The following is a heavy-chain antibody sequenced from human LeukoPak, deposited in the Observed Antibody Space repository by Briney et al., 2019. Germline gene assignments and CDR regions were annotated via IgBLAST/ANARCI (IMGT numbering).Heavy chain of an antibody. Sequence: GSLRLSCAASGFTFSSYGMHWVRQAPGKGLEWVAVIWYDGSNKYYAGSVKGRFTISRDNSKNTLYLQMNSLRAEDTAVYYCAKSVGYYYYYMDVWGKGTTVTVSS. V-gene: IGHV3-33*06. CDR3: AKSVGYYYYYMDV. CDR2: IWYDGSNK. D-gene: IGHD1-26*01. CDR1: GFTFSSYG. J-gene: IGHJ6*03.